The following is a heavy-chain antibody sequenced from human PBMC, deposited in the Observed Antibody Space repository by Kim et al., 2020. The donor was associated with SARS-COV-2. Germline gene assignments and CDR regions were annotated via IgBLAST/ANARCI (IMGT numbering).Heavy chain of an antibody. D-gene: IGHD2-21*02. V-gene: IGHV1-18*01. CDR1: GYTFAAHG. J-gene: IGHJ6*02. CDR2: IGAYNGMS. CDR3: ARGGRGDHFYNGMDV. Sequence: ASVKVSCKASGYTFAAHGISWVRQARGQGLQWMGGIGAYNGMSDYGQTFHDRITMTTDISSSTAYLEVRSLRSDDTAIYFCARGGRGDHFYNGMDVWGQGTAVIVSS.